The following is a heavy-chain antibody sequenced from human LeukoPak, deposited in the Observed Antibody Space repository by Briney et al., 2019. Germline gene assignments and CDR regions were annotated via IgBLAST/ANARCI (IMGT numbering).Heavy chain of an antibody. CDR1: GFTFNSYG. Sequence: GGSLRLSCAGSGFTFNSYGMRWVRQAPGKGLEWLSVISGSGQSTDYADSVKGRFTTSRDNSKHTVYLQMESLRVEDTAVYYCAKYRGDFWSGHYYYHMDVWGKGTTVTVSS. J-gene: IGHJ6*03. CDR2: ISGSGQST. V-gene: IGHV3-23*01. D-gene: IGHD3-3*01. CDR3: AKYRGDFWSGHYYYHMDV.